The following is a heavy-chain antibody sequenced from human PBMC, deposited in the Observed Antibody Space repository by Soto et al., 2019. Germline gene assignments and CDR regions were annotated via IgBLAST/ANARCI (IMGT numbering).Heavy chain of an antibody. J-gene: IGHJ4*02. CDR2: IYHTGTT. D-gene: IGHD2-21*01. Sequence: SETLSLTCAVSGDSIISIYHWAWIRQSPGRGLECIASIYHTGTTYYTPSLESRVTISVDTAKNQFSLRLSSVTAADSAVYFCARTDNVCYYPHCGRGNLVTVSS. CDR1: GDSIISIYH. CDR3: ARTDNVCYYPH. V-gene: IGHV4-38-2*01.